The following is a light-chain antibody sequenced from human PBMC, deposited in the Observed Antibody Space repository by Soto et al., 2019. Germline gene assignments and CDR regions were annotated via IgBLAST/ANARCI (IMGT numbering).Light chain of an antibody. CDR2: WES. J-gene: IGKJ5*01. Sequence: IGMTQSPDSLAVSLGDRATINCKSSQSVLSNNNHYLAWFQQKQGQPHKLLIYWESTRGSGVPDRFSGSGSGTDFTITIKNMQDEDVEVYYCQKYHGDQITVGKGTRLELK. V-gene: IGKV4-1*01. CDR3: QKYHGDQIT. CDR1: QSVLSNNNHY.